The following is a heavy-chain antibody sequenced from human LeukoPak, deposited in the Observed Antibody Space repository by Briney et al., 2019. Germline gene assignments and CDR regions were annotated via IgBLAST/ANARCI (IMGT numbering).Heavy chain of an antibody. J-gene: IGHJ4*02. CDR1: GDSINSNY. V-gene: IGHV4-59*01. CDR2: IYYSGST. Sequence: SETLSLTCTVSGDSINSNYWSWIRQPPGKGLEWIGYIYYSGSTNYNPSLKSRVTISVDTSKNQFSLKLSSVTAADTAVYYCARASYQQLRGEEYYFDYWGQGTLVTVSS. D-gene: IGHD6-13*01. CDR3: ARASYQQLRGEEYYFDY.